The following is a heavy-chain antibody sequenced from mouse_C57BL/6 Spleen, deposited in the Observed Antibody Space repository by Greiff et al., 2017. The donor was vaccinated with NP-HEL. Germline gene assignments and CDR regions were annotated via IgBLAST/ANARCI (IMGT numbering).Heavy chain of an antibody. D-gene: IGHD1-1*01. Sequence: QVQLKQPGAELVKPGASVKMSCKASGYTFTSYWITWVKQRPGQGLEWIGDIYPGSGSTNYNEKFKSKATLTVDTSSSTAYMQLSSLTSEDSAVYYCARRGTVVAPGDYWGQGTSVTVSS. J-gene: IGHJ4*01. V-gene: IGHV1-55*01. CDR3: ARRGTVVAPGDY. CDR1: GYTFTSYW. CDR2: IYPGSGST.